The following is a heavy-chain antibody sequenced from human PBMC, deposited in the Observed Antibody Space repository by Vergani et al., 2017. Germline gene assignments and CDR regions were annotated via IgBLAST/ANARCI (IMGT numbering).Heavy chain of an antibody. J-gene: IGHJ4*02. CDR3: ARGLPVLRYFDWLSTYYFDY. V-gene: IGHV3-53*01. CDR1: GFTVSSNY. Sequence: EVQLVESGGGLIQPGGSLRLSCAASGFTVSSNYMSWVRQAPGKGLEWVSVIYSGGSTYYADSVKGRFTISRDNSKNTLYLQMNSLRAEDTAVYYCARGLPVLRYFDWLSTYYFDYWGQGTLVTVSS. D-gene: IGHD3-9*01. CDR2: IYSGGST.